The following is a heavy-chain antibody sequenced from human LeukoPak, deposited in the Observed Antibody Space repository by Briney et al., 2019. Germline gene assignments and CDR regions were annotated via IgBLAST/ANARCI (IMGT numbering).Heavy chain of an antibody. Sequence: GGSLRLSWAASGFTFTSYWMHWVRHAPGKGLVWVSRINTDGSRTSHAASGKGRVTISRDNTKNTLYLQMNCLRAEDAAVYYCARESGIAAATNRWGEGTLVT. D-gene: IGHD6-13*01. J-gene: IGHJ5*02. CDR1: GFTFTSYW. CDR2: INTDGSRT. V-gene: IGHV3-74*01. CDR3: ARESGIAAATNR.